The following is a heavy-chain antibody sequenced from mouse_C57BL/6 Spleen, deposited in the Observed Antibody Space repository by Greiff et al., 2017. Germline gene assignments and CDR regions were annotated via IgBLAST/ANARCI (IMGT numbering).Heavy chain of an antibody. Sequence: QVQLQQSGAELMKPGASVKLSCKASGYTFTGYWIEWVKQRPGHGLEWIGEILPGSGRTNYNEKFKGKATFTADTSSNTAYMQISSLTTEDSAIYYCARPYYYGSSCHWYFDVWGTGTTVTVSS. V-gene: IGHV1-9*01. CDR1: GYTFTGYW. CDR2: ILPGSGRT. CDR3: ARPYYYGSSCHWYFDV. D-gene: IGHD1-1*01. J-gene: IGHJ1*03.